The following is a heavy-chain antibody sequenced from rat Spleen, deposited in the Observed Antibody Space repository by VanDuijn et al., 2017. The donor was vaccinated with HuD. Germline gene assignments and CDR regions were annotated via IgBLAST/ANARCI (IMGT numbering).Heavy chain of an antibody. CDR3: TREGAY. D-gene: IGHD1-11*01. V-gene: IGHV5S23*01. CDR1: GFTFSDYA. CDR2: ITNTGGST. Sequence: EVQLVESGGGLVQPGNSLKLSCAASGFTFSDYAMAWVRQSPKKGLEWVASITNTGGSTYYPDSVKGRFTISRDNAKSTLYLQMNSLRSEDTATYYCTREGAYWGQGTLVTVSS. J-gene: IGHJ3*01.